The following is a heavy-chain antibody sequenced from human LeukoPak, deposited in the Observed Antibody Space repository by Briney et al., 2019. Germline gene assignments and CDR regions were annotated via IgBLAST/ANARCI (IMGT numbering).Heavy chain of an antibody. J-gene: IGHJ4*02. CDR1: GFAFSNFW. CDR2: IKQNGSEE. D-gene: IGHD1-14*01. CDR3: ADPGMGY. V-gene: IGHV3-7*01. Sequence: GGSLRLSCTASGFAFSNFWMSWVRQAPGKGLEWVANIKQNGSEETYIDSVKGRFIISRDNAKSSLSLQMNSLRGEDTAVYYCADPGMGYWGQGTLVTVSS.